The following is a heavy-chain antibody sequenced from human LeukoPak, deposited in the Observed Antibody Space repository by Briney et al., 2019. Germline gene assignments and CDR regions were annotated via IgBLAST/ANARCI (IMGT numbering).Heavy chain of an antibody. CDR1: GFTFSSYS. CDR2: ISSSSSYI. CDR3: ARDLVVPAATGYYGMDV. D-gene: IGHD2-2*01. J-gene: IGHJ6*02. Sequence: PGGSLRLSCAASGFTFSSYSMNWVRQAPGKGLEWVSSISSSSSYIYYADSVKGRFTISRVNAKNSLYLQMNSLRAEDTAVYYCARDLVVPAATGYYGMDVWGQGTTVTVSS. V-gene: IGHV3-21*01.